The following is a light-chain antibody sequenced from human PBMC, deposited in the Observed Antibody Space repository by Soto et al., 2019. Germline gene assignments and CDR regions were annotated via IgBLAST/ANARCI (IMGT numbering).Light chain of an antibody. J-gene: IGLJ2*01. CDR1: NIGYKN. CDR3: QVWDNSLEL. V-gene: IGLV3-9*01. Sequence: SYERTQPLSVSVALGQTARSTCRGYNIGYKNVHWYQQKPGQAPLLVIYRDTNRPSGIPERFSGSNSGNTAALTITRAQAGDEADYYCQVWDNSLELFGGGTKLTVL. CDR2: RDT.